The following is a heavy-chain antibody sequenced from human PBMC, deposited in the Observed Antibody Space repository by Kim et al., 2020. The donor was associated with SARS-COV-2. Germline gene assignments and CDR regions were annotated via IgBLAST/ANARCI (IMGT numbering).Heavy chain of an antibody. Sequence: ASVKVSCKASGYTFTGYYMHWVRQAPGQGLEWMGWINPNSGGTNYAQKFQGRVTMTRDTSISTAYMELSRLRSDDTAVYYCARLPSSGWPHDYWGQGTLVTVSS. CDR1: GYTFTGYY. V-gene: IGHV1-2*02. CDR2: INPNSGGT. D-gene: IGHD6-19*01. CDR3: ARLPSSGWPHDY. J-gene: IGHJ4*02.